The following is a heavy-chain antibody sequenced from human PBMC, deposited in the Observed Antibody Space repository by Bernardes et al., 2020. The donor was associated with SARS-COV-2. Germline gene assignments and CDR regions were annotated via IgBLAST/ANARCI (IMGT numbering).Heavy chain of an antibody. J-gene: IGHJ4*02. CDR1: GFTFSSYA. D-gene: IGHD1-26*01. Sequence: GGSLRLSCAASGFTFSSYAMTWVRQAPGKGLEWVSSLDGNGGSTFYADSVKGRFTISRDNSKNTLYLQMNSLRAEDTAVYYCAKSRYSGTLCDHWGQGTLVTVSS. CDR2: LDGNGGST. CDR3: AKSRYSGTLCDH. V-gene: IGHV3-23*01.